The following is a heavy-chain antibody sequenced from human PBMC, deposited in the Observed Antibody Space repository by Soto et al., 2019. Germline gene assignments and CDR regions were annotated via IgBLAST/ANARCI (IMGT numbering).Heavy chain of an antibody. D-gene: IGHD3-9*01. CDR2: IIPIFGTA. CDR3: ARTYYDILTGYYISPGGLDY. Sequence: SVKVSCKASGGTFSSYAISRVRQAPGQGLEWIGGIIPIFGTANYAQKFQGRVTITADESTSTAYMELSSLRSEDTAVYYCARTYYDILTGYYISPGGLDYWGQGTLVTVSS. CDR1: GGTFSSYA. J-gene: IGHJ4*02. V-gene: IGHV1-69*13.